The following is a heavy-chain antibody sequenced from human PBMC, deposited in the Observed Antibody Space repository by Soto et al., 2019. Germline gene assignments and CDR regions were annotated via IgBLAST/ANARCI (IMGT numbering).Heavy chain of an antibody. Sequence: SETLSLTCSVSGAALNSGNYYWSWIRQVPGKGLEWIGHIYVTGAVDYNPSLRDRITISQDTSERQFSLNLRLVTAADTAAYYCARLRIATNNYKWFDPRGQGTLVTVSS. CDR3: ARLRIATNNYKWFDP. D-gene: IGHD2-21*01. V-gene: IGHV4-31*03. J-gene: IGHJ5*02. CDR1: GAALNSGNYY. CDR2: IYVTGAV.